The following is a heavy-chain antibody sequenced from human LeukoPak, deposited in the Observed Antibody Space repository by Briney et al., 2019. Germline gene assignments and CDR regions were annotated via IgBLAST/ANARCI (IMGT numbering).Heavy chain of an antibody. Sequence: GGSLRLSCAASGFTFSSYSMNWVRQAPGKGLEWASSISSSSSYIYYADSVKGRFTISRDNAKNSLYLQMNSLRAEDPAVYDCARDPGVAVAEQGYWGQGTLVTVSS. CDR2: ISSSSSYI. V-gene: IGHV3-21*01. J-gene: IGHJ4*02. D-gene: IGHD6-19*01. CDR1: GFTFSSYS. CDR3: ARDPGVAVAEQGY.